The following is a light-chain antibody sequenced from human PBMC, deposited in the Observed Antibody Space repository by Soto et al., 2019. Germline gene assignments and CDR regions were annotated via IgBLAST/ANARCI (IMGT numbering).Light chain of an antibody. V-gene: IGLV3-1*01. J-gene: IGLJ1*01. CDR2: QDR. Sequence: SYELTQRPSFSVSPGHTGTISGSGDKLGEKYVCWYQQKPGQSPVLVIYQDRKRPSGIPERFSGSNSGNTATLIISGTQLVDEADYYCQAWDTTAYVFGTGTKVTV. CDR1: KLGEKY. CDR3: QAWDTTAYV.